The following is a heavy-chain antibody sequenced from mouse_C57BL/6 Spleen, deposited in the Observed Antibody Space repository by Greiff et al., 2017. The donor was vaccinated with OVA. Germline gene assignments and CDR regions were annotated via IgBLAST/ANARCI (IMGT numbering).Heavy chain of an antibody. D-gene: IGHD2-4*01. Sequence: DVQLVESGGDLVKPGGSLKLSCAASGFTFSSYGMSWVRQTPDKRLEWVATISSGGSYTYYPDSVKGRFTISRDNAKNTLYLQMSSLKSEDTAMYYCARHKDDSHFDYWGQGTTLTVSS. CDR3: ARHKDDSHFDY. CDR1: GFTFSSYG. V-gene: IGHV5-6*01. J-gene: IGHJ2*01. CDR2: ISSGGSYT.